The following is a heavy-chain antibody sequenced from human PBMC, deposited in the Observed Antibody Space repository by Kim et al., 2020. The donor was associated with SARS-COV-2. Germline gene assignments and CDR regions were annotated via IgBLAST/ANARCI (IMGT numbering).Heavy chain of an antibody. CDR2: ISGSGGST. V-gene: IGHV3-23*01. CDR3: AKGDAYYSGSGNYY. D-gene: IGHD3-10*01. CDR1: GFTFSSYA. J-gene: IGHJ4*02. Sequence: GGSLRLSCTASGFTFSSYAMTWVRQAPGKGLEWVSGISGSGGSTYYADSMKGRFTISRDNSKNTLYLQMNSLRVEDTAVYYCAKGDAYYSGSGNYYWGQGTLVTVSS.